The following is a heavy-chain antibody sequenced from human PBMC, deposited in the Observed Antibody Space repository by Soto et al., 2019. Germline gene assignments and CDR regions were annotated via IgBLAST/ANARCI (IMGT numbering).Heavy chain of an antibody. D-gene: IGHD6-13*01. Sequence: GSLRLSCAASGFTFRTYGMNWVRRAPGGGLEXVAXXSXXGXXXXXAXXVKGRFTISRDDAEKSLYLQTNSLRAEETALYYCAREPEGIAAALDYWGRGTLVTVSS. CDR1: GFTFRTYG. J-gene: IGHJ4*02. V-gene: IGHV3-21*01. CDR2: XSXXGXXX. CDR3: AREPEGIAAALDY.